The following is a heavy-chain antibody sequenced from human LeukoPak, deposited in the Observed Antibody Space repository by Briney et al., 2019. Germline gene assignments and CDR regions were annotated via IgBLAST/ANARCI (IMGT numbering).Heavy chain of an antibody. CDR3: ARGRYYDNSVYYYFDY. CDR2: ISGSGGST. D-gene: IGHD3-22*01. V-gene: IGHV3-23*01. Sequence: GGSLRLSCAASGFTFSSYAMRLVRQAPGMGLAWVSAISGSGGSTYYADSVKGRFTISRDTSKNTLYLQMNSLRAEDTAVYYCARGRYYDNSVYYYFDYWGQGTLVTVSS. CDR1: GFTFSSYA. J-gene: IGHJ4*02.